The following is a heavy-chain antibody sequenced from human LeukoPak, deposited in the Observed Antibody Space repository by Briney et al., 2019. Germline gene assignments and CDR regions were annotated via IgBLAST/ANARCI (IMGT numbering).Heavy chain of an antibody. D-gene: IGHD6-19*01. CDR3: AKVRWDNSGWYYLDS. CDR2: ITYDGGNE. CDR1: GFSFKDYN. Sequence: GGSLRLSCAASGFSFKDYNMHWVRQAPGKGLEWVAVITYDGGNEYYTDSVKGRFTISRDNSKSTLYLQMDSLRTEDTAVYYCAKVRWDNSGWYYLDSWGQGTLVTVSS. V-gene: IGHV3-30*18. J-gene: IGHJ4*02.